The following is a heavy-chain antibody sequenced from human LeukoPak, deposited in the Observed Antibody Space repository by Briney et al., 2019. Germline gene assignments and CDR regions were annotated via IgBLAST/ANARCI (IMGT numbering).Heavy chain of an antibody. V-gene: IGHV3-11*01. CDR2: ISSSGSTI. CDR1: GFTFSDYY. CDR3: ARVDWNYPFDY. D-gene: IGHD1-7*01. Sequence: GGSLRLSCAASGFTFSDYYMSWIRQAPGKGLEWVSYISSSGSTIYYADSVKGRFTISRDNAKTSLYLQMNSLRAEDTAVYYCARVDWNYPFDYWGQGTLVTVSS. J-gene: IGHJ4*02.